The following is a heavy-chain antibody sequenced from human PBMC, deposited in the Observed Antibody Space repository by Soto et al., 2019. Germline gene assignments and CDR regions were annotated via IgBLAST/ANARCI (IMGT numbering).Heavy chain of an antibody. V-gene: IGHV5-51*01. CDR3: ARQGEFCSGANCYTDF. D-gene: IGHD2-15*01. Sequence: GESLKISCQGSGYRFTSSWIAWVRQLPGRDLEWMGIIYPGDSDARYSPSFQGRITISADKSISTAFLQWGSLKASDTAMYYCARQGEFCSGANCYTDFWGQGTLVTVSS. CDR1: GYRFTSSW. J-gene: IGHJ4*02. CDR2: IYPGDSDA.